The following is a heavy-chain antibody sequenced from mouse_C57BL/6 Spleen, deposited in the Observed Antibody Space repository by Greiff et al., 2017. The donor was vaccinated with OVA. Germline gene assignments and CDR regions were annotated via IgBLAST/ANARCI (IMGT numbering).Heavy chain of an antibody. CDR1: GFTFSSYA. V-gene: IGHV5-4*03. CDR3: ARDPYDGYKYYYAMDY. CDR2: ISDGGSYT. D-gene: IGHD2-3*01. J-gene: IGHJ4*01. Sequence: EVKLMESGGGLVKPGGSLKLSCAASGFTFSSYAMSWVRQTPEKRLEWVATISDGGSYTYYPDNVKGRFTISRDNAKNHLYLKMSHLKSENTAMYYCARDPYDGYKYYYAMDYWGQGASVTVSS.